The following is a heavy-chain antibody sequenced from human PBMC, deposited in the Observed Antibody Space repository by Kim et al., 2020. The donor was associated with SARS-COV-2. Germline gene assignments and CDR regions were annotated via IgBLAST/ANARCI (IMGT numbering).Heavy chain of an antibody. Sequence: GGSLRLSCEASGFTFDDYAMHWVRQVPGKGLEWVSVISWNSGSIVYADSVKGRFTISRDNANNSLYLQMNSLRAEDTAFYYCAKGKDSSGFYSYYFDSWGQGTLVAVSS. V-gene: IGHV3-9*01. CDR2: ISWNSGSI. CDR1: GFTFDDYA. D-gene: IGHD3-22*01. CDR3: AKGKDSSGFYSYYFDS. J-gene: IGHJ4*02.